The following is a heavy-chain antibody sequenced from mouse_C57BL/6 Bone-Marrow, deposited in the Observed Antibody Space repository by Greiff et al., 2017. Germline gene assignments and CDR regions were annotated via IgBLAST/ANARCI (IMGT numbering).Heavy chain of an antibody. CDR3: ARGDYSNYYFDY. CDR1: GYTFTSYW. CDR2: IDPSDSYT. Sequence: VQLQQPGAELVKPGASVKLSCKASGYTFTSYWMQWVKQRPGQGLEWIGEIDPSDSYTNYNQKFKGKATLTVDTSSSTAYMQLSSLTSEYSAVYYWARGDYSNYYFDYWGQGTTLTVSS. J-gene: IGHJ2*01. V-gene: IGHV1-50*01. D-gene: IGHD2-5*01.